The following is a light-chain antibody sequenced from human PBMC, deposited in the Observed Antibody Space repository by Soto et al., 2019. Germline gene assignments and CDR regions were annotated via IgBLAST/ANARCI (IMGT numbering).Light chain of an antibody. CDR3: QQCYSTSWT. CDR2: AAS. Sequence: DIQMTQSPSSLSASVGDRVTITCRASQSISSYLDWYQQKPGKAPKLLIYAASSLESGVPSRFSGSGSGTDFTLTISSLQPEDFATYYCQQCYSTSWTFGQGTKVEIK. CDR1: QSISSY. V-gene: IGKV1-39*01. J-gene: IGKJ1*01.